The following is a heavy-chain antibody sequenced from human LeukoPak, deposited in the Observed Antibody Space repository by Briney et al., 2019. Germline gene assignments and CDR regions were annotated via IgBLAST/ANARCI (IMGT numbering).Heavy chain of an antibody. CDR2: ILSKTSGGTT. Sequence: GGSLRLSCAASGYSFSNAWMNWVRQAPGKGLEWVGRILSKTSGGTTDYATPVKGRFTISRDDSKNMLYLHMNSLQIEDTAVYYCADYYASGSYPPWGQGTLVTVSS. CDR3: ADYYASGSYPP. CDR1: GYSFSNAW. J-gene: IGHJ5*02. V-gene: IGHV3-15*07. D-gene: IGHD3-10*01.